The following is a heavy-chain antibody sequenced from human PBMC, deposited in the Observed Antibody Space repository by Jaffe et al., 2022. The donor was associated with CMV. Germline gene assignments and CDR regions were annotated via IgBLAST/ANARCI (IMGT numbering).Heavy chain of an antibody. CDR3: ARVLRGVGFDF. D-gene: IGHD3-10*01. CDR1: RYTLTSYY. Sequence: QVQLVQSGAEVKKPGASVKVSCKASRYTLTSYYMHWVRQAPGQGLEWMGIINPSDGSTSYAQKFQGRVTMTRDTSTSTVYMELSSLRSEDTAVYYCARVLRGVGFDFWGQGTLVTVSS. CDR2: INPSDGST. J-gene: IGHJ4*02. V-gene: IGHV1-46*01.